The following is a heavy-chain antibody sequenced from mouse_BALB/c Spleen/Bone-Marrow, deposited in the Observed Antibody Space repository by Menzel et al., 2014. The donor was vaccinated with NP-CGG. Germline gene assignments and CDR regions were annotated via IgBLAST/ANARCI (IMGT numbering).Heavy chain of an antibody. CDR2: IDPANGNT. CDR3: ARGDYGAFAY. CDR1: GCNIKDTY. V-gene: IGHV14-3*02. J-gene: IGHJ3*01. Sequence: VQLQQSGAELVKPGASVKLSCTASGCNIKDTYMHWVKQRPEQGLEWIARIDPANGNTKYVPKFQGKATITADTSSNTAYLQLSSLTSEDTAVYYCARGDYGAFAYWGQGTLVTVSA. D-gene: IGHD2-4*01.